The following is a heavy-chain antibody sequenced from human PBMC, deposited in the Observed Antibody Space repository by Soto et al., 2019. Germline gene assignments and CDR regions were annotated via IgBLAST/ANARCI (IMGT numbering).Heavy chain of an antibody. D-gene: IGHD6-19*01. Sequence: EVQLVESGGGLVQSGGSLKVSCAASGFTFSDSAMHWVRQACGKGLEWVGRIRCKTNSYATTYAASLKGRFTISRDDSKSTTYLQMNSLKAEDTAVYYCTSAAVASYWGQGPLVTVSS. CDR1: GFTFSDSA. CDR2: IRCKTNSYAT. V-gene: IGHV3-73*02. J-gene: IGHJ4*02. CDR3: TSAAVASY.